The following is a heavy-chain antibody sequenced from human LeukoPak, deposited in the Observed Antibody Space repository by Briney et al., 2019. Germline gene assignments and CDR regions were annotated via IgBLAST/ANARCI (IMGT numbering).Heavy chain of an antibody. Sequence: GRSLRLSCAASGFTFSSYGMHWVRQAPGKGLEWVAVISYDGSNKYYADSVKGRFTISRDNSKNTLYLQMNSLRAEDTAVYYCAKGQWLASGLYYYYYMDVWGKGTTVTVSS. J-gene: IGHJ6*03. CDR2: ISYDGSNK. CDR3: AKGQWLASGLYYYYYMDV. V-gene: IGHV3-30*18. CDR1: GFTFSSYG. D-gene: IGHD6-19*01.